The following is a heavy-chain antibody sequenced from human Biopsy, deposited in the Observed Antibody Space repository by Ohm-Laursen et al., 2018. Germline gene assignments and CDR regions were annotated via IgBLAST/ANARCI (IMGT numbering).Heavy chain of an antibody. J-gene: IGHJ6*02. D-gene: IGHD5-24*01. CDR1: GNTFATYH. CDR2: ISPSGATT. CDR3: ARAGAGSDGTDSYYYGMDV. Sequence: GASVKVSCKASGNTFATYHIHWVRQAPGQGLEWMGVISPSGATTSFSQKFQGRITMTRDTSTGTVYMDLNSLGSEDTAAYYCARAGAGSDGTDSYYYGMDVWGPGTTVTVSS. V-gene: IGHV1-46*01.